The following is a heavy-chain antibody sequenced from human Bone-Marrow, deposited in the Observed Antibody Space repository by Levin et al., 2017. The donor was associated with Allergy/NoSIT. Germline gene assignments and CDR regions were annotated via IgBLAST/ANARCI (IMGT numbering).Heavy chain of an antibody. D-gene: IGHD5-18*01. V-gene: IGHV4-61*02. CDR1: GGSISSGGYY. CDR3: ASGYSYDAFDI. J-gene: IGHJ3*02. Sequence: SETLSLTCTVSGGSISSGGYYWSWIRQPAGTGLEWIGRIYNTGNTNYNPSLKSRVTISVDTSKNQFSMKLSSVTAADTAVYYCASGYSYDAFDIWGQGTMVTVSS. CDR2: IYNTGNT.